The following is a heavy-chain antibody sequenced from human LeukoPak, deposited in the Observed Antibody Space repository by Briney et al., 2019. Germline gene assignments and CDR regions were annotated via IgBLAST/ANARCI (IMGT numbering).Heavy chain of an antibody. V-gene: IGHV1-18*01. Sequence: ASVTVSCKASGYTFTSYGISWVRQAPGQGLEWMGWISAYNGNTNYAQKLQGRVTMTTDTSTSTAYMELRSLRSDDTAVYYCARWPDSSGYYSYDYWGQGTLVTVSS. CDR2: ISAYNGNT. D-gene: IGHD3-22*01. CDR1: GYTFTSYG. J-gene: IGHJ4*02. CDR3: ARWPDSSGYYSYDY.